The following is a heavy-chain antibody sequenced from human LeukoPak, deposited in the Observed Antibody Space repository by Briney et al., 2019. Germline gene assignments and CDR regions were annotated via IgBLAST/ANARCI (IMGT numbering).Heavy chain of an antibody. D-gene: IGHD3-10*01. J-gene: IGHJ5*02. CDR2: ISSSSSYI. CDR1: GFTFSSYS. V-gene: IGHV3-21*01. Sequence: GGSLRLSCAASGFTFSSYSMNWVRQAPGKGLEWVSSISSSSSYIYYADSVKGRFTISGDNAKNSLYLQMNSLRAEDTAVYYCARDRGGGFGECWFDPWGQGTLVTVSS. CDR3: ARDRGGGFGECWFDP.